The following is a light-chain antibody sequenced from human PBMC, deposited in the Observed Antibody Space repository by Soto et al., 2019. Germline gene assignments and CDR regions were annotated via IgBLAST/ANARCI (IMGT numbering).Light chain of an antibody. J-gene: IGKJ5*01. CDR1: QSINSN. V-gene: IGKV3-15*01. CDR2: GIS. CDR3: QQHSKWPIT. Sequence: EIVMTQSPGTLSLSPGETATLSCRASQSINSNYLAWYQQKPGQAPRLLIYGISTMAADIPARFSGSGSGTEFTLTISSLQSADFAVYYCQQHSKWPITFGQGTRLEIK.